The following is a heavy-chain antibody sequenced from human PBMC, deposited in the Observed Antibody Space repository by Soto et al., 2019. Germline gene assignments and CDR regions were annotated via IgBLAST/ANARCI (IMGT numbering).Heavy chain of an antibody. V-gene: IGHV4-4*02. Sequence: QLQLQESGPGLVKPSGTLSLTCAVSGGSVTNDKWWRWFRQPPGKGLEGIGGIHGSGITTYNPSLKSRPRIFVVTFKNQFSVKLPSVTAADTAVCFCAGQWSAGYGAFDPWGQGTLVTVSS. CDR1: GGSVTNDKW. CDR3: AGQWSAGYGAFDP. D-gene: IGHD3-9*01. J-gene: IGHJ5*02. CDR2: IHGSGIT.